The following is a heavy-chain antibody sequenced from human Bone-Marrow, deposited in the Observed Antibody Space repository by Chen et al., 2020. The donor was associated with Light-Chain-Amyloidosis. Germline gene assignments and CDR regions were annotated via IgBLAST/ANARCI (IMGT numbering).Heavy chain of an antibody. V-gene: IGHV4-4*02. CDR2: IYHSGST. CDR1: GGSISSSNW. Sequence: QVQLQESGPGLVKPSGTLSLTCAVSGGSISSSNWWSWVRQPPGKGLEWIGEIYHSGSTNYNPSLKIRVTISVDKSKNQFSLKLGSVTAADTAVYYCARARIAAAGTLWFDPWGQGTLVTVSS. D-gene: IGHD6-13*01. CDR3: ARARIAAAGTLWFDP. J-gene: IGHJ5*02.